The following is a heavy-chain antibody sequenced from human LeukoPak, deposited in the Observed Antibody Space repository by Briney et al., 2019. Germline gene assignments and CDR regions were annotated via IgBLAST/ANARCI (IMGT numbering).Heavy chain of an antibody. J-gene: IGHJ4*02. Sequence: GGSLRFSCAASGFTFSDAWMSWVRQAPGKGLEWVSSISSSSSYIYYADSVKGRFTISRDNAKDSLYLQMNSLRAEDTAVYYCARDMPLVGALQYYFDYWGQGTLVTVSS. CDR2: ISSSSSYI. V-gene: IGHV3-21*01. CDR3: ARDMPLVGALQYYFDY. CDR1: GFTFSDAW. D-gene: IGHD1-26*01.